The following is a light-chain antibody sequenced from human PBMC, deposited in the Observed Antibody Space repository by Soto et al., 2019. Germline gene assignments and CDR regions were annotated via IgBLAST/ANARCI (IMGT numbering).Light chain of an antibody. CDR2: EVS. CDR3: SSYTSSSTLVV. V-gene: IGLV2-14*01. CDR1: SSDVGGYNY. Sequence: QSALTQPASVSGSPGQSITISCTGTSSDVGGYNYVSWYQQHPGKAPKRMIYEVSNRPSGVSNRFSGSKSGNTASLNISGLQAEDEAYYYCSSYTSSSTLVVLGGGTKLTVL. J-gene: IGLJ2*01.